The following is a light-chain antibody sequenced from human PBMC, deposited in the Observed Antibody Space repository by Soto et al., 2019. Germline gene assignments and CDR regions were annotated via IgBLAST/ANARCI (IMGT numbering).Light chain of an antibody. CDR1: QRVSSY. CDR3: QQRSNWPLT. Sequence: EILLTHSPATRSFSPGERATLSCRPIQRVSSYLAWYQQKPGQAPSLLIYDASNRATGIPARFSGSGSGTDFTLTISSLEPEDFAVYYCQQRSNWPLTFGGGTKVEIK. J-gene: IGKJ4*01. CDR2: DAS. V-gene: IGKV3-11*01.